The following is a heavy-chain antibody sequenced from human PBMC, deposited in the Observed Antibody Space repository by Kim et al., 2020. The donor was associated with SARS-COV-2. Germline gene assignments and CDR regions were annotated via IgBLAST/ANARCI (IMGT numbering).Heavy chain of an antibody. CDR1: GDSITSSHW. V-gene: IGHV4-4*02. CDR2: MYHSGSP. CDR3: ARESWYLDY. J-gene: IGHJ4*02. Sequence: SETLSLTCAVSGDSITSSHWWSWVRQPPGKGLEWIGEMYHSGSPNYNPPPKSRAAISVDRSKNLFPLNLSSVTAADTAVDYCARESWYLDYWGQGTLVTVSS.